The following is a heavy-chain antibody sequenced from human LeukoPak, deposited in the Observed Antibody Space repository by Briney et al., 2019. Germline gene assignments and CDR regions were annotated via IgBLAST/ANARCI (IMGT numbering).Heavy chain of an antibody. D-gene: IGHD1-7*01. J-gene: IGHJ4*02. CDR1: GFTFSNYW. CDR2: IKQDGSEK. Sequence: GGSLRLSCAASGFTFSNYWMSWVRQAPGKGLEWVGNIKQDGSEKYYVNSVKGRFTISRDNVKNSLYLQMNSLRAEDTAIYYCAREDDWNYEDYWGQGTLVTVSS. CDR3: AREDDWNYEDY. V-gene: IGHV3-7*01.